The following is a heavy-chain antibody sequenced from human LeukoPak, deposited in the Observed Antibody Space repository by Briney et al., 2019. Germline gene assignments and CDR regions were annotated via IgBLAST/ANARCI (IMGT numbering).Heavy chain of an antibody. D-gene: IGHD5-24*01. Sequence: ASVKVSCKASGGTFSSYAISWVRQAPGQGLEWMGRIIPILGIANYAQKFQGRVTITADKSTSTAYMELSSLRSEDTAVYYCAREDGYNYPFDYWGQGTLVTVSS. J-gene: IGHJ4*02. CDR2: IIPILGIA. CDR3: AREDGYNYPFDY. V-gene: IGHV1-69*04. CDR1: GGTFSSYA.